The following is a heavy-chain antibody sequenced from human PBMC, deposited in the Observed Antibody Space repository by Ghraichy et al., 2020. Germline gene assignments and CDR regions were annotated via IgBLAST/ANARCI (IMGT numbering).Heavy chain of an antibody. J-gene: IGHJ6*02. CDR1: GGDFSMFA. Sequence: SVKVSCRASGGDFSMFAVNWVRQAPRQGLELVGGIIPKHGVPPYAQKFQDRVSITADESPSTAYLELRRLTSEDTAVYYCAQSGYSQGERMTDYDGMDVWGQGTTVTVS. CDR3: AQSGYSQGERMTDYDGMDV. V-gene: IGHV1-69*10. CDR2: IIPKHGVP. D-gene: IGHD5-12*01.